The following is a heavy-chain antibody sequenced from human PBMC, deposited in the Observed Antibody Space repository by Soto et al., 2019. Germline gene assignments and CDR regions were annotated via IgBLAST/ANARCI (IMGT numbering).Heavy chain of an antibody. CDR3: AREPTDSTSALDY. CDR1: GFTFTDYA. D-gene: IGHD6-6*01. CDR2: TSYDGYTK. V-gene: IGHV3-30-3*01. J-gene: IGHJ4*02. Sequence: PGGSLRLSCAASGFTFTDYAMHWVRQAPGKGLEWVAVTSYDGYTKYYADSVKTRFTISRDNSKNTLYLQMNSLRTEDTAVYYCAREPTDSTSALDYWGQGTLVTVSS.